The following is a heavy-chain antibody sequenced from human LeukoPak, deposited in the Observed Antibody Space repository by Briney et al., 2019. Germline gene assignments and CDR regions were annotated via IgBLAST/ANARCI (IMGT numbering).Heavy chain of an antibody. CDR2: ISGSSSYI. J-gene: IGHJ3*02. Sequence: PGGSLRLSCVASGFTFSSYSMNWVRQAPGKGLEWVSSISGSSSYIHYADSVKGRFTISRDNAKNSLYLQMNSLRAEDTAVYYCARDQSYYDSSGYPIWGQGTMVTVSS. CDR3: ARDQSYYDSSGYPI. D-gene: IGHD3-22*01. CDR1: GFTFSSYS. V-gene: IGHV3-21*01.